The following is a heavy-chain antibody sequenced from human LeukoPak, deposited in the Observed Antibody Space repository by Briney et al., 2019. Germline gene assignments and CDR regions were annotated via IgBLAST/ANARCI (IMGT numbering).Heavy chain of an antibody. V-gene: IGHV3-30-3*01. CDR3: ARDRAVAFDY. J-gene: IGHJ4*02. D-gene: IGHD6-19*01. CDR2: ISYDGSNK. Sequence: PGGSLRLSCAASGFTFSSYAMHWVRQAPGKGLERVAVISYDGSNKYYADSVKGRFTISRDNSKNTLYLQMNSLRAEDTAVYYCARDRAVAFDYWGQGTLVTVSS. CDR1: GFTFSSYA.